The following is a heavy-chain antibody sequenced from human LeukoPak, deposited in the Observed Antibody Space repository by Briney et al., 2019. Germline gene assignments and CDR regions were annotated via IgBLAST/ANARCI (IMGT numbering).Heavy chain of an antibody. CDR3: ARSHYYYYYYMDV. D-gene: IGHD3-10*01. V-gene: IGHV4-4*02. CDR2: IYYSGST. J-gene: IGHJ6*03. CDR1: GGSISSSNW. Sequence: SETLSLTCAVSGGSISSSNWWSWVRQPPGKGLEWIGYIYYSGSTNYNPSLKSRVTISVDTSRNQFSLKLSSVTAADTAVYYCARSHYYYYYYMDVWGKGTTVTISS.